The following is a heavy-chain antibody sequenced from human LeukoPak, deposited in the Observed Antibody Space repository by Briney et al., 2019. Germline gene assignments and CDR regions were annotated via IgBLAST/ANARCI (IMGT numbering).Heavy chain of an antibody. D-gene: IGHD2/OR15-2a*01. Sequence: GGSLRLSCEGSGFTFSSYWMHWVRQAPGEGLVWVSHINSDGSSTTYADSVKGRFTISRDNAKNTLYLQMNSLRAEDTALYYCARGGLLRSFDYWGQGTLVTVSS. CDR1: GFTFSSYW. CDR2: INSDGSST. CDR3: ARGGLLRSFDY. J-gene: IGHJ4*02. V-gene: IGHV3-74*01.